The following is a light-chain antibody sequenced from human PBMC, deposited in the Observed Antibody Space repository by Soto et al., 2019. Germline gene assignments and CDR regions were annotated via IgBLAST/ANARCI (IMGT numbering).Light chain of an antibody. CDR2: DNT. V-gene: IGLV1-40*01. Sequence: QSVLTQPPSVSGAPGERVTISCTGSSSDIGAGYRVRWYQQVPGTAPKLLIYDNTNRPSGFSVRFSGSKSGTSASLAISGLQAEDEADYYCQSFDKYLSAVVFGGGTKLTVL. CDR1: SSDIGAGYR. J-gene: IGLJ2*01. CDR3: QSFDKYLSAVV.